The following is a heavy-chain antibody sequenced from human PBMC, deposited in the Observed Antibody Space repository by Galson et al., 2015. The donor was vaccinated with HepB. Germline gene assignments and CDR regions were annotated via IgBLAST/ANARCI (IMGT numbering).Heavy chain of an antibody. CDR2: IGTAGDT. CDR3: ARGSGTDGLGYYGMDV. D-gene: IGHD1-1*01. Sequence: SLRLSCAASGFTFSSYDMRWVRQATGKGLEWVSAIGTAGDTYYPGSVKGRFTISRENAKNSLYLQMNSLRAGDTAVYYCARGSGTDGLGYYGMDVWGQGTTVTVSS. J-gene: IGHJ6*02. V-gene: IGHV3-13*01. CDR1: GFTFSSYD.